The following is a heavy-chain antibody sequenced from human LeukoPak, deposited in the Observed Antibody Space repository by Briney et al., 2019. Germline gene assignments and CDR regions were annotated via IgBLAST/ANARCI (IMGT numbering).Heavy chain of an antibody. CDR1: GGSISTYY. Sequence: SETLSLTSTVSGGSISTYYWSWIRQPPGEGLEWIGSIYYSGTTHSNPSLKSRATISVDTSKNHLSLKVSSVTAADTAVYYCARGASGTLYDAFDIWGQGTMVTVSS. J-gene: IGHJ3*02. CDR2: IYYSGTT. V-gene: IGHV4-59*01. D-gene: IGHD1-26*01. CDR3: ARGASGTLYDAFDI.